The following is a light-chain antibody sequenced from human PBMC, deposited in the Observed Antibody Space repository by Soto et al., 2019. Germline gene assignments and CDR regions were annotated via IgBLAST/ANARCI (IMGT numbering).Light chain of an antibody. Sequence: DLQMTQSPSSLSASVGDSVTIICRASRDISDYLNWFQHKPGRAPKLLIYAASTLASGVPARFSGSGSESGTDYALTIRSLQPEDSATYYCQHSYSPPLTFGGGTRVEIK. CDR1: RDISDY. CDR3: QHSYSPPLT. J-gene: IGKJ4*01. V-gene: IGKV1-39*01. CDR2: AAS.